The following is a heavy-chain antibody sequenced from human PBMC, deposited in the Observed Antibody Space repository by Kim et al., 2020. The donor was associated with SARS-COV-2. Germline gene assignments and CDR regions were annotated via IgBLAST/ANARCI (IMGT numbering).Heavy chain of an antibody. J-gene: IGHJ4*02. V-gene: IGHV3-33*06. CDR1: GFTFSSYG. CDR3: AKDGNILYGGYGPVDY. D-gene: IGHD5-12*01. Sequence: GGSLRLSCAASGFTFSSYGMHWVRQAPGKGLEWVAVIWYDGSNKYYADSVKGRFTISRDNSKNTLYLQMNSLRAEDTAVYYCAKDGNILYGGYGPVDYWGQGTLVTVSS. CDR2: IWYDGSNK.